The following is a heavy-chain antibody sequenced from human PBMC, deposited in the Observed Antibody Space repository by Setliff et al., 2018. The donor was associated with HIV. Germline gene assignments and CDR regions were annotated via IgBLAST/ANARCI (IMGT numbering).Heavy chain of an antibody. J-gene: IGHJ3*01. D-gene: IGHD3-22*01. Sequence: ASVKVSCKASGGTFSSYGINWVRQAPGQGLEWMGGIIPILGIANYAQKFQGRGTINADKSTSTAYMELSGLRSEDTAVYYCARDQAYYYDNSAYYPDAFDLWGQGTMVTVSS. CDR1: GGTFSSYG. V-gene: IGHV1-69*10. CDR2: IIPILGIA. CDR3: ARDQAYYYDNSAYYPDAFDL.